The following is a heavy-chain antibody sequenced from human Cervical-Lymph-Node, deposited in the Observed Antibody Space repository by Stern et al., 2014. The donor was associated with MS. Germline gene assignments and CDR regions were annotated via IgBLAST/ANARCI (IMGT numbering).Heavy chain of an antibody. CDR3: AREGGNTAEYFQH. J-gene: IGHJ1*01. D-gene: IGHD4-23*01. CDR2: IWYDGSNR. Sequence: VHLVESGGGVVQPGRSLRLSCAASGFTFSSSGMHWVRQAPGKGLEWLALIWYDGSNRYYADSVKGRFTISRDNSKNTLYLQMNSLRAEDTAVYYCAREGGNTAEYFQHWGQGTLVTVSS. CDR1: GFTFSSSG. V-gene: IGHV3-33*01.